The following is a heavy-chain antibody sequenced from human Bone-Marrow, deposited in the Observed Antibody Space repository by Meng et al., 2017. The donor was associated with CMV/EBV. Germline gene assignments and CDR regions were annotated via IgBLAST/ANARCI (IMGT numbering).Heavy chain of an antibody. CDR3: VRGRITNHY. CDR1: GFTFDDYA. CDR2: ISWNSGSI. Sequence: SLKISCAASGFTFDDYAMHWVRQAPGKGLEWVSGISWNSGSIGYVDSVKGRFTISRDNPNNSLYLQMNSLRAEDTALYYCVRGRITNHYWGQGTLVTVSS. V-gene: IGHV3-9*01. D-gene: IGHD1-20*01. J-gene: IGHJ4*02.